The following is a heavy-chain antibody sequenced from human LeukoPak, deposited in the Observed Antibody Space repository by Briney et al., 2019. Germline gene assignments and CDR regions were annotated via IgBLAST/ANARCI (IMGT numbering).Heavy chain of an antibody. Sequence: SETLSLTCTVSGGSISSYYWSWIRQPAGKGLEWIGRIYTSGSTDYNPSLKSRVTISVDTSKNQFSLKLSSVTAADTAVYYCARGGLGYSSSWVDVWGKGTTVTVSS. CDR1: GGSISSYY. J-gene: IGHJ6*04. CDR3: ARGGLGYSSSWVDV. V-gene: IGHV4-4*07. CDR2: IYTSGST. D-gene: IGHD6-13*01.